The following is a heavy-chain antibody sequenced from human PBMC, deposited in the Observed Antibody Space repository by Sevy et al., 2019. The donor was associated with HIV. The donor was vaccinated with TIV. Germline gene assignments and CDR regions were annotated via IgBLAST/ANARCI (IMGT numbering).Heavy chain of an antibody. Sequence: ASVKVSCKASGYTFTSYGISWVRQAPGQGLEWMGWISAYNGNTNYAQKLQGRDTMTTDTSTSTAYMELRSLRSDDTAVYYCAREGPAQQLVVYYFDYWGQGTLVSVSS. CDR1: GYTFTSYG. J-gene: IGHJ4*02. CDR2: ISAYNGNT. V-gene: IGHV1-18*01. D-gene: IGHD6-13*01. CDR3: AREGPAQQLVVYYFDY.